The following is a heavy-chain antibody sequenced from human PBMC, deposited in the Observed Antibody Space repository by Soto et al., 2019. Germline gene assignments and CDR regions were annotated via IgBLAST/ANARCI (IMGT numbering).Heavy chain of an antibody. CDR1: RFTFSNYA. Sequence: EVQLLESGGGLVQPGESLRLSCAASRFTFSNYAMTWVRQAPGKGLEWVSAISGSGGSTYYADSVKRRFTISRDNSKNTLYLQMTSVRAEDPAVYYCANAPPWSYDILTGYSSYGLDVWVQGTTVTVSS. CDR3: ANAPPWSYDILTGYSSYGLDV. V-gene: IGHV3-23*01. CDR2: ISGSGGST. D-gene: IGHD3-9*01. J-gene: IGHJ6*02.